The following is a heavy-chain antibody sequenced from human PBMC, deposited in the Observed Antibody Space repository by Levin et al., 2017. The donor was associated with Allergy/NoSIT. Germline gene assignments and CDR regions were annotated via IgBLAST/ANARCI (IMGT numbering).Heavy chain of an antibody. Sequence: GGSLRLSCAASGFTFSSYAMHWVRQAPGKGLEWVAVISYDGSNKYYADSVKGRFTISRDNSKNTLYLQMNSLRAEDTAVYYCARGKRVAATRRTYYFDYWGQGTLVTVSS. D-gene: IGHD2-15*01. CDR2: ISYDGSNK. J-gene: IGHJ4*02. CDR1: GFTFSSYA. CDR3: ARGKRVAATRRTYYFDY. V-gene: IGHV3-30-3*01.